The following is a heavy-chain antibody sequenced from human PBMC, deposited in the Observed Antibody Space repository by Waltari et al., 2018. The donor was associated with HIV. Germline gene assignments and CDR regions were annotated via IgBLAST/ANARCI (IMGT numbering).Heavy chain of an antibody. D-gene: IGHD7-27*01. CDR2: IWYDGSNK. V-gene: IGHV3-33*01. Sequence: QVQLVESGGGVVQPGRSLRLSCAAYGFTFSSCGMHWVRQARGKGLEWMGIIWYDGSNKYYGTSVKSRFTISIDNSKNTLYLQMNILRAEDTAVYYCARGIHHSNWGHYYYGMDVWGQGTTVTVSS. CDR1: GFTFSSCG. J-gene: IGHJ6*02. CDR3: ARGIHHSNWGHYYYGMDV.